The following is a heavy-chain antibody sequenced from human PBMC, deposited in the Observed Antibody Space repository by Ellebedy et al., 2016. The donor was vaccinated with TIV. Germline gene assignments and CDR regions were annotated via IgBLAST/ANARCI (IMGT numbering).Heavy chain of an antibody. CDR1: GYTFTSYY. J-gene: IGHJ6*02. CDR3: ARDVIQLRYYGMDV. D-gene: IGHD5-18*01. V-gene: IGHV1-46*01. Sequence: ASVKVSXXASGYTFTSYYMHWVRQAPGQGLEWMGIINPSGDSTSYAQKFQGRVTMTRDTSTSTVYMELSSLRSEDTAVYYCARDVIQLRYYGMDVWGQGTTVTVSS. CDR2: INPSGDST.